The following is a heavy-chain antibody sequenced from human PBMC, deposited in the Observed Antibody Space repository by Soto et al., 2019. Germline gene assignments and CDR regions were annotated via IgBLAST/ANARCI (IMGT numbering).Heavy chain of an antibody. D-gene: IGHD3-9*01. J-gene: IGHJ4*02. CDR1: GFTFSSYG. Sequence: GGSLRLSCAASGFTFSSYGMHWVRQAPGKGLEWVAVIWYDGSNKYYADSVKGRFTISRDNSKNTLYLQMNSLRAEDTAVYYCARAKDYDILTGYSYFDYWGQGTLVTVSS. CDR2: IWYDGSNK. CDR3: ARAKDYDILTGYSYFDY. V-gene: IGHV3-33*01.